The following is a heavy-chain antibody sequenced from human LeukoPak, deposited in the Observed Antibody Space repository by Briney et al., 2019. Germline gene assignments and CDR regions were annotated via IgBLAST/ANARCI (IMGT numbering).Heavy chain of an antibody. CDR1: GGSISSSNW. CDR2: IYHSGST. D-gene: IGHD3-22*01. Sequence: PSQTLSLTCAVSGGSISSSNWWSWVRQPPGKGLEWIGEIYHSGSTNYNPSLKSRVTISVDKSKNQFSLKLSSVTAADTAVYYCARAYYDSSGPLDYWGQGTLVTVSS. J-gene: IGHJ4*02. CDR3: ARAYYDSSGPLDY. V-gene: IGHV4-4*02.